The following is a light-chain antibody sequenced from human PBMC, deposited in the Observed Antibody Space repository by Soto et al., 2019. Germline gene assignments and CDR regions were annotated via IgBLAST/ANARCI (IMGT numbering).Light chain of an antibody. J-gene: IGKJ1*01. V-gene: IGKV3-11*01. CDR1: QIVSSY. CDR3: QQRTNCPPYT. CDR2: DAS. Sequence: EIVLTQSPATLALSPGERATLSCRTSQIVSSYLDWYQQKPGQAPRLLIYDASNRATCTPARCIGSGSGTDFTLTISSLEPADFVVYYYQQRTNCPPYTFGQGTKVEIK.